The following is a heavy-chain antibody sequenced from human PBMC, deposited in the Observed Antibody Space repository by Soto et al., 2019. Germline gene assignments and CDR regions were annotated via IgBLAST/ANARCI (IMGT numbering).Heavy chain of an antibody. Sequence: GASVKVSCKASGYTFTSYYMHWVRQAPGQGLEWMGIINPSGGSTSYAQTFQGRVTMTRDTSTSTVYMELSSLRSEDTAVYYCARGGLHNIVVVVAANWFDPWGQGTLVTSPQ. D-gene: IGHD2-15*01. CDR3: ARGGLHNIVVVVAANWFDP. CDR2: INPSGGST. V-gene: IGHV1-46*01. CDR1: GYTFTSYY. J-gene: IGHJ5*02.